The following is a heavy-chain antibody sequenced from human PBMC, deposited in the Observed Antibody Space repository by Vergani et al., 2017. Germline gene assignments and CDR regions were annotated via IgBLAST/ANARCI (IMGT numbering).Heavy chain of an antibody. CDR1: GYTFTSYG. CDR3: ARAWYYYDSIGYRMYYFDC. V-gene: IGHV1-69*04. D-gene: IGHD3-22*01. Sequence: QVQLVQSGAEVKKPGASVTVSCKASGYTFTSYGISWVRQAPGQGLEWMGRIIPILGLANYAQKFQGRVTIHADNSTSTAYMELSSLRSDDTAVYYCARAWYYYDSIGYRMYYFDCWGQGTLVTVSA. CDR2: IIPILGLA. J-gene: IGHJ4*02.